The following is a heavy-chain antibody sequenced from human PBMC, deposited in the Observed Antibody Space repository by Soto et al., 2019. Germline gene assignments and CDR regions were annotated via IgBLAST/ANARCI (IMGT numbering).Heavy chain of an antibody. CDR2: VSDSGGDT. V-gene: IGHV3-23*01. CDR3: AKRVAAAGDFDY. Sequence: GGSLRLSCAASGFTVRSHYMGWVLQAPGKGPEWVAGVSDSGGDTKFAGSVKGRFTISRDNSKTKLYLQMNSPRAEDTAVYHCAKRVAAAGDFDYRGQGTLVTVSS. CDR1: GFTVRSHY. J-gene: IGHJ4*02. D-gene: IGHD6-13*01.